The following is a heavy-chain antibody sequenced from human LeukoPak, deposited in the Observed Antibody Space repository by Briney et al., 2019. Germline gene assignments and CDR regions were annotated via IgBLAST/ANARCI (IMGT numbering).Heavy chain of an antibody. Sequence: GSVKVSCKTSGYTFIRYGITWVRQAPGQGLEWMAWISPYNGNTKYVQNLQGRLTITTDTSTSTAYMELRSLTSDDTAVYFCAREESIGRYQFLHDSWGQGTLVTVSS. CDR2: ISPYNGNT. CDR3: AREESIGRYQFLHDS. V-gene: IGHV1-18*01. CDR1: GYTFIRYG. D-gene: IGHD1-26*01. J-gene: IGHJ4*02.